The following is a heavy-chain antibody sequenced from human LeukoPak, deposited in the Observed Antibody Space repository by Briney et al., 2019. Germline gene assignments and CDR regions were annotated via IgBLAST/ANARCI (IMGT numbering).Heavy chain of an antibody. Sequence: GGSLRLSCAASGFPFSRYDMSWVRQAPGKGLEWVSAISGSGGSTYYADSVKGRFTISRDNSKNTLYLQMNSLRAEDTAVYYCAKQIAVAGRYYYYYYYMDVWGKGTTVTVSS. D-gene: IGHD6-19*01. CDR3: AKQIAVAGRYYYYYYYMDV. CDR1: GFPFSRYD. CDR2: ISGSGGST. V-gene: IGHV3-23*01. J-gene: IGHJ6*03.